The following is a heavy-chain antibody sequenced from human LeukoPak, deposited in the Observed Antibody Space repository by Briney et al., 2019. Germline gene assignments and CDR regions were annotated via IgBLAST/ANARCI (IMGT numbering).Heavy chain of an antibody. CDR2: LDSSGSII. J-gene: IGHJ5*02. CDR1: GFTFSDYS. D-gene: IGHD3-10*01. Sequence: GGSLRLSCAASGFTFSDYSMSWIRQAPGKGLEWVSYLDSSGSIIYYADPVKGRFTISRDNSKNTLYLQMNSLRAEDTAVYYCARGDGSGHNWFDPWGQGTLVTVSS. CDR3: ARGDGSGHNWFDP. V-gene: IGHV3-11*01.